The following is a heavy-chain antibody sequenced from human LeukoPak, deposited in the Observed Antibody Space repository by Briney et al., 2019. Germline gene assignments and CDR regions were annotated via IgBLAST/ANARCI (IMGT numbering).Heavy chain of an antibody. V-gene: IGHV4-38-2*02. CDR2: IYHSGST. CDR1: GYSISSGYY. CDR3: ASIRNTPDP. Sequence: SETLSLTCTVSGYSISSGYYWGWIRQPPGKGLEWIGSIYHSGSTYYNPSLKSRVTISVDTSKNQFTLKLSSVTAADTAVYYCASIRNTPDPWGQGTLVTVSS. D-gene: IGHD3-16*01. J-gene: IGHJ5*02.